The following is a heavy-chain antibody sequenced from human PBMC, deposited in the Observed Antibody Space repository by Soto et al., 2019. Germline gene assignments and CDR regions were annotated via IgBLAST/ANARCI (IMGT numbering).Heavy chain of an antibody. D-gene: IGHD3-22*01. CDR1: GGSISSGGYY. J-gene: IGHJ4*02. CDR3: ARAQTYYYDSSGYYYAFPARAYCFDY. V-gene: IGHV4-31*01. Sequence: SETLSLTCTVSGGSISSGGYYWSWIRQHPGKGLEWIGYIYYSGSTYYNPSLKSLVTISVDTSKNQFSLKLSSVTAADTAVYYCARAQTYYYDSSGYYYAFPARAYCFDYWGQGTLVTVSS. CDR2: IYYSGST.